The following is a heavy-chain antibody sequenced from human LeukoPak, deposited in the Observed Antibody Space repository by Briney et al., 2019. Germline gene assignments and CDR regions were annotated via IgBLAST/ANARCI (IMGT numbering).Heavy chain of an antibody. Sequence: SETLSLTCTVSGGSISSGSYYWSWIRQPAGKGLEWIGRIYTSGSTNYNPSLKSRVTISVDTSKNQFSLKLSSVTAADTAVYYCARGSGYSYGKFDYWGQGTLVTVSS. CDR2: IYTSGST. CDR1: GGSISSGSYY. D-gene: IGHD5-18*01. V-gene: IGHV4-61*02. J-gene: IGHJ4*02. CDR3: ARGSGYSYGKFDY.